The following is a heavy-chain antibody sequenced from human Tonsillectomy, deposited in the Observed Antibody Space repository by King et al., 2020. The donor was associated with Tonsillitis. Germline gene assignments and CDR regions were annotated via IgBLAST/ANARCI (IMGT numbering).Heavy chain of an antibody. J-gene: IGHJ4*02. V-gene: IGHV3-23*04. CDR1: GFTFSSYA. CDR2: IICSGGST. CDR3: AKEGGMVADYFDY. Sequence: VQLVESGGGLVQPGGSLRLSCAASGFTFSSYAMSWVRQAPGKGLEWVSAIICSGGSTSYAASVKCRVTISKDNTKNTRYLQMNSLRAEDTAVYYCAKEGGMVADYFDYWGQGTLVTVSS. D-gene: IGHD2-15*01.